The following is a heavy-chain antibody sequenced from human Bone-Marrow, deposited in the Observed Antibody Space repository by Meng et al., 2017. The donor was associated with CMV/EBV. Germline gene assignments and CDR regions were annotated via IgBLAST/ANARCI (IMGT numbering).Heavy chain of an antibody. CDR3: ARDFSSSRDFYYYGMDV. D-gene: IGHD6-6*01. J-gene: IGHJ6*02. CDR1: GYTFTSYG. CDR2: INPSGGST. V-gene: IGHV1-46*01. Sequence: ASVKVSCKASGYTFTSYGISWVRQAPGQGLEWMGIINPSGGSTSYAQKFQGRVTMTRDTSTSTVYMELSSLRSEDTAVYYCARDFSSSRDFYYYGMDVWGQGTTVTVSS.